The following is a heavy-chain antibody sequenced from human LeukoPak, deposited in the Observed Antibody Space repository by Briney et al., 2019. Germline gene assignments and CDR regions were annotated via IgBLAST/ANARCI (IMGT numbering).Heavy chain of an antibody. V-gene: IGHV3-7*01. J-gene: IGHJ4*02. CDR1: GFIFRNHW. CDR3: ARGPNYGDRVDYFDY. D-gene: IGHD4-17*01. Sequence: GGSLRLSCAASGFIFRNHWMSWVRQVPGRALEWVAHIKQDGNKKHYVDSVEGRFTLSRDDSKNSLYLQMNSLRVDDSAVYYCARGPNYGDRVDYFDYWGQGTLVTVSS. CDR2: IKQDGNKK.